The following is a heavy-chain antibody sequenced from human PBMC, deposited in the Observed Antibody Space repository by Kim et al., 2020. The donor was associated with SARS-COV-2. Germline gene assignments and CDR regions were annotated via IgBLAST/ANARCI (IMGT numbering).Heavy chain of an antibody. CDR3: ARVAFRAAEFDY. D-gene: IGHD6-13*01. V-gene: IGHV1-3*01. J-gene: IGHJ4*02. Sequence: ASVKVSCKASGYTFTSYAMHWVRQAPGQRLEWMGWINAGNGNTKYSQKFQGRVTITRDTSASTAYMELSSLRSEDTAVYYCARVAFRAAEFDYWGQGTLVTVSS. CDR1: GYTFTSYA. CDR2: INAGNGNT.